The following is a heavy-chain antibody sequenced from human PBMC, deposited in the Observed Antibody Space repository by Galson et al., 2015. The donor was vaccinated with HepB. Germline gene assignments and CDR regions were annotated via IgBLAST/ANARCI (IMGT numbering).Heavy chain of an antibody. J-gene: IGHJ6*02. Sequence: ETLSLTCAVYGGSFSGYYWSWIRQPPGKGLEWIGEINHSGSTNYNPSLKSRVTISVDTSKNQFSLQLSSVTAADTAVYYCARVVRSRYYGSGSYSYYYYGMDVWGQGTTVTVSS. CDR3: ARVVRSRYYGSGSYSYYYYGMDV. V-gene: IGHV4-34*01. D-gene: IGHD3-10*01. CDR2: INHSGST. CDR1: GGSFSGYY.